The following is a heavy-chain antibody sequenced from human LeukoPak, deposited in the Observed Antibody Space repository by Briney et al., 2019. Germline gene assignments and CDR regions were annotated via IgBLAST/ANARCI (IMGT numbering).Heavy chain of an antibody. CDR1: GFTFSNAW. Sequence: GGSLRLSCAVSGFTFSNAWMSWVRQAPGKGLEWVGRIKDGGTTDYGAPVKGGFTISRDDSKNTLYMQMNSLKTEDTAVYYCGLGSGRTDFDYWGQGTLVTVSS. J-gene: IGHJ4*02. V-gene: IGHV3-15*01. CDR3: GLGSGRTDFDY. CDR2: IKDGGTT. D-gene: IGHD3-10*01.